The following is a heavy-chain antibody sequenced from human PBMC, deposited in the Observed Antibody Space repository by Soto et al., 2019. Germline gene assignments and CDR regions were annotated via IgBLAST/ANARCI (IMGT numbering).Heavy chain of an antibody. J-gene: IGHJ5*02. V-gene: IGHV4-4*07. Sequence: PSETLSLTCTVSRASISGFYWSWIRKSAGKGLEWIGRIYATGTTDYNPSLKSRVMMSVDTSKKQFSLKLRSVTAADTAVYYCVRDGTKTLRDWFDPWGQGISVTVSS. CDR3: VRDGTKTLRDWFDP. CDR1: RASISGFY. D-gene: IGHD1-1*01. CDR2: IYATGTT.